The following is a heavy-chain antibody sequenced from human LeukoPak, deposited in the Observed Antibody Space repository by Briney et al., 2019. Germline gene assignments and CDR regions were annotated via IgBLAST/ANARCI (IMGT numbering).Heavy chain of an antibody. Sequence: ASVKVSCKASGYTFTSYHMHCVPQAPGQGLEWMGIINPSGGSPTYAQKFQGRVAMTRDMSTSTVYMELSSLRSDDTAVYYCAGGTTGYYMDVWGKGTTVIVSS. CDR3: AGGTTGYYMDV. CDR1: GYTFTSYH. J-gene: IGHJ6*03. D-gene: IGHD1-1*01. CDR2: INPSGGSP. V-gene: IGHV1-46*01.